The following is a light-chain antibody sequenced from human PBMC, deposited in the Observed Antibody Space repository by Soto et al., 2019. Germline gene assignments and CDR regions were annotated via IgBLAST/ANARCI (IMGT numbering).Light chain of an antibody. CDR1: QSISIY. CDR3: QQRSNWPPEIT. Sequence: VLTQSPATLSLSPGDSATLSCRASQSISIYLAWYQQKPGKAPRLLIYDVFNRATGIPARFSGSGSGTDFTLNISSLDPEDFAVYYCQQRSNWPPEITFGQGTRLEIK. V-gene: IGKV3-11*01. CDR2: DVF. J-gene: IGKJ5*01.